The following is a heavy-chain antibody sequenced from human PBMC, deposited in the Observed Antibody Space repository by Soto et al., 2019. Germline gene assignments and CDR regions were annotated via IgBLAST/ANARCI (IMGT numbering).Heavy chain of an antibody. CDR3: AKCYDSSGSTFDD. V-gene: IGHV3-23*01. CDR1: GFTFSSYS. J-gene: IGHJ4*02. CDR2: ISGSGGST. D-gene: IGHD3-22*01. Sequence: XGSLRLSCAASGFTFSSYSMSWVRQAPGKGLEWVSAISGSGGSTYYADSVKGRFTISRDNSKNTLYLQMNSLRAEDTAVYYCAKCYDSSGSTFDDWGQGTLVTVSS.